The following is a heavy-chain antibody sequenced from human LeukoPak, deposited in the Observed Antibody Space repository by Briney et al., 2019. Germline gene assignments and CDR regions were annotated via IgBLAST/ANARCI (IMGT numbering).Heavy chain of an antibody. J-gene: IGHJ5*02. CDR3: ARERWPSGWFDP. V-gene: IGHV4-30-4*08. CDR2: IYYSGST. D-gene: IGHD4-23*01. CDR1: GGSISSGDYY. Sequence: PSQTLSLTCTVSGGSISSGDYYWSWIRQPPGKGLEWIGYIYYSGSTYYNPSLKSRVTISVDTSKNQFSPKLSSVTAADTAVYYCARERWPSGWFDPWGQGTLVTVSS.